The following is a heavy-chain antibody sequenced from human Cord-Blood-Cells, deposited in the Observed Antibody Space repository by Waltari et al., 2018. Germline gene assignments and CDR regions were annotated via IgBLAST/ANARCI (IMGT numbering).Heavy chain of an antibody. Sequence: QVQLVESGGGVVQPGRSLRLSCAASGFTFSSYAMHWVRQAPGKGLEWVAVISYDGSNKYYADSVKGRVTISRDNSKNTLYLQMNSLRAEDTAVYYCARDNWGSGRAFDIWGQGTMVTVSS. CDR3: ARDNWGSGRAFDI. V-gene: IGHV3-30-3*01. D-gene: IGHD7-27*01. J-gene: IGHJ3*02. CDR2: ISYDGSNK. CDR1: GFTFSSYA.